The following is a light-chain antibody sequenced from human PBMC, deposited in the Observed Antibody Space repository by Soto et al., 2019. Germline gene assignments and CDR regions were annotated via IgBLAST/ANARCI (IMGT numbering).Light chain of an antibody. CDR3: QQRSNSPPWIT. CDR2: DAS. Sequence: EIFLTQSPATLSLSQWEIATLSCRASQSVSIYLAWYQQKPGQAPRLLIYDASNRATGIPAKFSGSGSGTDFTLTISSLEPEDSAVYYCQQRSNSPPWITFGQGTRLEI. CDR1: QSVSIY. J-gene: IGKJ5*01. V-gene: IGKV3-11*01.